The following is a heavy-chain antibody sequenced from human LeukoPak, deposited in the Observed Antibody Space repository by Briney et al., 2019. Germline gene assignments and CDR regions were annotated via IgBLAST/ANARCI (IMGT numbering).Heavy chain of an antibody. V-gene: IGHV3-30*02. CDR1: RFTFSSYG. J-gene: IGHJ3*02. Sequence: GGSLRLSCAASRFTFSSYGMHWVRQAPGKGLEWVAYIQYDGSNEQYADSVKGRFTISRDNAKNSLYLQMNSLRAEDTAVYYCAREGIVVVVADDAFDIWSQGTMVTVSS. CDR2: IQYDGSNE. CDR3: AREGIVVVVADDAFDI. D-gene: IGHD2-15*01.